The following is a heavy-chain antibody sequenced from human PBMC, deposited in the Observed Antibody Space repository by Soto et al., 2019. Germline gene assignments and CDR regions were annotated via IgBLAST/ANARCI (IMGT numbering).Heavy chain of an antibody. Sequence: VLLEQSGPEVKKPGASVNVSCKASGYSFNNYGLAWVRQAPGQGLEWLGWIGPYNLNANYAQKFQGRVTVTTDSSTRTAYMELRSLRSDDTAVYYCARDIYERLEGAGIRHWFDPWGQGTLVTVSS. CDR1: GYSFNNYG. V-gene: IGHV1-18*04. D-gene: IGHD6-13*01. CDR3: ARDIYERLEGAGIRHWFDP. J-gene: IGHJ5*02. CDR2: IGPYNLNA.